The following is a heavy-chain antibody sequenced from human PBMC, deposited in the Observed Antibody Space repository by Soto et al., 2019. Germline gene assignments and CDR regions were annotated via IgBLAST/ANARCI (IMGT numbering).Heavy chain of an antibody. J-gene: IGHJ5*02. CDR2: IIPIFGTA. CDR1: GGTFSSYA. Sequence: SVKVSCKASGGTFSSYAISWVRQAPGQGLEWMGGIIPIFGTANYAQKFQGRVTITADESTSTAYMELSSLRSEDTAVYYCARVPRAYCGGDCYDARKNCFDPWGQGTLVTVSS. CDR3: ARVPRAYCGGDCYDARKNCFDP. D-gene: IGHD2-21*02. V-gene: IGHV1-69*13.